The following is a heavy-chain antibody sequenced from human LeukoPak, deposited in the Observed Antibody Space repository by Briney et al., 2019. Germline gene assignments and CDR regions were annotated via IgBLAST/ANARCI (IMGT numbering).Heavy chain of an antibody. CDR1: GYTFTSHG. D-gene: IGHD2-2*01. V-gene: IGHV1-18*04. Sequence: ASVKVSCKASGYTFTSHGISWVRQAPGQGLEWMGWISAYNGYTNYAQKLQGRVTMTTDTSTSTAYMELRSLRSDDTAVYYCARECSSTSCYVLRAFDIWGQGTMVTVSS. CDR3: ARECSSTSCYVLRAFDI. CDR2: ISAYNGYT. J-gene: IGHJ3*02.